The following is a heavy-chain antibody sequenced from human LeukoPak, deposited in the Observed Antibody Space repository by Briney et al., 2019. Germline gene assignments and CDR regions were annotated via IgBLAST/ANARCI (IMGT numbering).Heavy chain of an antibody. CDR3: ARGPYSYDSSGAFDI. D-gene: IGHD3-22*01. Sequence: SETLSLTCTVSGGSITNYYWSWIRQPAGKGLEWIGRISSSGSTNYNPSLKSRVTISVDTSKNQFSLKLSSVTAADTAVYFCARGPYSYDSSGAFDIWGQGTMVTVSS. J-gene: IGHJ3*02. CDR2: ISSSGST. CDR1: GGSITNYY. V-gene: IGHV4-4*07.